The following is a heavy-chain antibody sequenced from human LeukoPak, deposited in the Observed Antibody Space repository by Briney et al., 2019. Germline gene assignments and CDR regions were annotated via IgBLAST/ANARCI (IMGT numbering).Heavy chain of an antibody. CDR1: GFTVSSNY. CDR2: IFSGGGT. CDR3: ASRMVATMLFDYYGMDV. J-gene: IGHJ6*02. D-gene: IGHD5-12*01. V-gene: IGHV3-66*01. Sequence: PGGSLRLSCTASGFTVSSNYMSWVRQAPGKGLEWVSVIFSGGGTYYADSVKGRFTISRDNSKNTLYLRMNSLRAEDTAVYYCASRMVATMLFDYYGMDVRGQGTTVTVSS.